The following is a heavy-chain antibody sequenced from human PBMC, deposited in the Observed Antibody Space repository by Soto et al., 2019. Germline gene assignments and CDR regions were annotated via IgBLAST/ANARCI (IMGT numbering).Heavy chain of an antibody. Sequence: GGSLRLSCAASGFTFSTYAMTWVRQAAGKGLEWVSGISGTGGRTDYSDSVKGRFTISRDNSKKMLYLQMHSLRGEDTAVYYCAKDSSNWYIWGQGTLVTVSS. V-gene: IGHV3-23*01. CDR1: GFTFSTYA. CDR2: ISGTGGRT. D-gene: IGHD6-13*01. CDR3: AKDSSNWYI. J-gene: IGHJ4*02.